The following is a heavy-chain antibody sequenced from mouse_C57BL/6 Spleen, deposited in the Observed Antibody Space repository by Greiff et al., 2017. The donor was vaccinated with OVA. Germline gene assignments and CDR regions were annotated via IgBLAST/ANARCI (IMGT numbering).Heavy chain of an antibody. CDR3: TRADYLIFDY. Sequence: QVQLQQSGAELVRPGASVTLSCKASGYTFTDYEMHWVKQTPVHGLEWIGAIDPETGGTAYNQKFKGKAILTADKSSSTAYMELRSLTSEDSAVYYCTRADYLIFDYWGQGTTLTVS. CDR1: GYTFTDYE. V-gene: IGHV1-15*01. D-gene: IGHD2-4*01. J-gene: IGHJ2*01. CDR2: IDPETGGT.